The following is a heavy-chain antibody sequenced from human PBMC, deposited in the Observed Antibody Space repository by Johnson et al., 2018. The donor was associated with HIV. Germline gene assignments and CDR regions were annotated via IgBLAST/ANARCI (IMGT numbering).Heavy chain of an antibody. CDR3: ARDQGELRRTHAFDI. Sequence: VPLVESGGGLVQPGGSLRLSCAASGFTFSSYWMHWVRQAPGKGLVWVSRINSDGSSTSYADSVKGRFTISRDNAKNTLYLQMNSLRHEDTAVYYCARDQGELRRTHAFDIWGQGTMVTVSS. CDR1: GFTFSSYW. CDR2: INSDGSST. D-gene: IGHD1-14*01. J-gene: IGHJ3*02. V-gene: IGHV3-74*01.